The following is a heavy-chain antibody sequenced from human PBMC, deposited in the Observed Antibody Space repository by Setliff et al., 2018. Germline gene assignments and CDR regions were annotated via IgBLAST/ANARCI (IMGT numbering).Heavy chain of an antibody. D-gene: IGHD6-13*01. CDR2: ISHGVST. CDR1: GASVTSFDYY. J-gene: IGHJ4*02. V-gene: IGHV4-30-4*01. Sequence: SETLSLTCTVSGASVTSFDYYWSWIRQPPGKGLEYIGHISHGVSTSYSPSLKSRLSISADTSKNQFSLKLTSVTAADTAVYYCARGISSSWYPHFDYWGQGTLVTVSS. CDR3: ARGISSSWYPHFDY.